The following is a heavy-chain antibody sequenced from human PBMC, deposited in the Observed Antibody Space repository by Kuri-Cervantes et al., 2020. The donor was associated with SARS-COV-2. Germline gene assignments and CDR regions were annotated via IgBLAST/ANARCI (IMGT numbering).Heavy chain of an antibody. D-gene: IGHD1-26*01. V-gene: IGHV4-39*01. Sequence: ESLKISCTVSGVSLRSVNFYWGWFRQPPGKGLEWLGSVYYNGETYYNPSLKSRLTVSIVAAKRQFSLRLTSVTAADTAVYFCARPERQGEDAFDIWGQGKMVTVSS. CDR1: GVSLRSVNFY. CDR3: ARPERQGEDAFDI. J-gene: IGHJ3*02. CDR2: VYYNGET.